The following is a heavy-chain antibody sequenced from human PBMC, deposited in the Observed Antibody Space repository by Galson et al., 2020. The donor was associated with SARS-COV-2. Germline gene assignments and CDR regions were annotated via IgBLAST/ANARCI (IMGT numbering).Heavy chain of an antibody. CDR3: AKDLQIWSHDDYFDS. J-gene: IGHJ4*02. D-gene: IGHD5-18*01. Sequence: GGSLRLSCAASGFTFSSYGMHWVRQPPGKGLEWVTSISYDGSNNYNADSVTGLITISRDNSKNTLYLQINSLRADDTAVYYCAKDLQIWSHDDYFDSWGQGTLVTVSA. CDR1: GFTFSSYG. V-gene: IGHV3-30*18. CDR2: ISYDGSNN.